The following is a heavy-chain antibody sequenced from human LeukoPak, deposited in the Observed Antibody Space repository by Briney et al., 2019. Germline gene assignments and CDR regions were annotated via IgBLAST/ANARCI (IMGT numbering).Heavy chain of an antibody. CDR3: AKDLGGTYNYYYYGMDV. J-gene: IGHJ6*02. V-gene: IGHV3-23*01. Sequence: GGSLRLSCAPSGFSLSSYAMSWVRQGPGKGLEWVSAIIGSGGSTYYADSVKGRLTISRDNSRNTLYLQMNSLRAEDTAVYYCAKDLGGTYNYYYYGMDVWGQGTTVTVSS. CDR1: GFSLSSYA. CDR2: IIGSGGST. D-gene: IGHD1-14*01.